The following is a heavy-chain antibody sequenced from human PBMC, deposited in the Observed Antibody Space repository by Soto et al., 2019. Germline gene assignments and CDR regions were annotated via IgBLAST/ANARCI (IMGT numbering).Heavy chain of an antibody. Sequence: QVQLVQSGAEVKKPGASVKFSCKASGYTFTSYGISWVRQAPGQGLEWMGWISAYNGNTNYAQKLQGRVTMTTDTSRSTGYIELRSLRSDDTAVYYCATTDEPNYFYYCGQGTLVTVSS. CDR2: ISAYNGNT. CDR1: GYTFTSYG. V-gene: IGHV1-18*01. J-gene: IGHJ4*02. CDR3: ATTDEPNYFYY.